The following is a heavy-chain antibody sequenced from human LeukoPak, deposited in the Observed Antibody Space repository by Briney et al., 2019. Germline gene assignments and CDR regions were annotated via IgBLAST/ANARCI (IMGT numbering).Heavy chain of an antibody. CDR1: GYSISSGYY. Sequence: SETLSLTCTVSGYSISSGYYWGWIRPPPGKGLEWIGSIYYSGSTYYNPSLKSRVTISVDTSKNQFSLKLSSVTAADTAVYYCARSLDTAMVLYFDYWGQGTLVTVSS. CDR3: ARSLDTAMVLYFDY. D-gene: IGHD5-18*01. J-gene: IGHJ4*02. V-gene: IGHV4-38-2*02. CDR2: IYYSGST.